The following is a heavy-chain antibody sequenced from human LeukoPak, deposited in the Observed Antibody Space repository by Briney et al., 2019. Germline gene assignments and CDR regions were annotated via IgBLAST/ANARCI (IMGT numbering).Heavy chain of an antibody. Sequence: PWGSLRLSCAASGFTFSSYGMHWVRQAPGKGLEWVAVISYDGSNKYYADSVKGRFTISRDNSKNTLYLQMNSLRAEDTAVYYCAKESYRYYYYYMDVWGKGTTVTVSS. CDR2: ISYDGSNK. CDR3: AKESYRYYYYYMDV. V-gene: IGHV3-30*18. J-gene: IGHJ6*03. CDR1: GFTFSSYG. D-gene: IGHD1-26*01.